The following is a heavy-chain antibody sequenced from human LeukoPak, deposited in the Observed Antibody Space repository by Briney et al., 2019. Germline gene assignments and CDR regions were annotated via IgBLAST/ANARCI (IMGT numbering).Heavy chain of an antibody. CDR2: INHSGST. D-gene: IGHD3-10*01. CDR1: GGSFSGYY. CDR3: ARGHGSGSYYNGY. Sequence: SETLSLTCAVHGGSFSGYYWSWLRQPPGKGLEWLGEINHSGSTNYNPSLKSRVTISVDTSKNQFSLKLSSVNAADTAVYYCARGHGSGSYYNGYWGQGTLVTVSS. J-gene: IGHJ4*02. V-gene: IGHV4-34*01.